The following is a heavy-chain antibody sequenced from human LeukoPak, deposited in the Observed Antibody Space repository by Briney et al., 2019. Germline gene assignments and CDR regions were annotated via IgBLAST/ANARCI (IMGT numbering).Heavy chain of an antibody. D-gene: IGHD2-21*01. CDR2: ISGSSSYI. V-gene: IGHV3-21*01. CDR1: GFTFSSYT. Sequence: GGSLRLSCAASGFTFSSYTMKWVRQAPGKGLEWVSSISGSSSYIYYADSVQGRFTISRDNAKNSLYLQMNSLRVEDTAVYYCARGGGYCGGDCYGIDYWGQGTLVTVSS. CDR3: ARGGGYCGGDCYGIDY. J-gene: IGHJ4*02.